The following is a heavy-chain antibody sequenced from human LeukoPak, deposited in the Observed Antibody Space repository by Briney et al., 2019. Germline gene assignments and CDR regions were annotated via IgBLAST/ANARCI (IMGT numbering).Heavy chain of an antibody. CDR1: GGSISSYY. CDR2: IYYSGST. J-gene: IGHJ6*03. D-gene: IGHD3-10*01. V-gene: IGHV4-59*01. Sequence: PSETLSLTCTVSGGSISSYYWSWIRQPPGKGLEWIGYIYYSGSTNYNPSLKSRVTISVDTSKNQFSLKLSSVTAADTAVYYRARGYYYGSGSYLRHFYYMDVWGKGTTVTVSS. CDR3: ARGYYYGSGSYLRHFYYMDV.